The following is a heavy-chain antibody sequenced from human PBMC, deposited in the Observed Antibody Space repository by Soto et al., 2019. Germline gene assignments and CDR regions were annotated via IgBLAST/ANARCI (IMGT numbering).Heavy chain of an antibody. CDR3: AREGGATWAGYYGMDV. CDR1: VGTFSSYA. CDR2: IIPIFGTA. J-gene: IGHJ6*02. V-gene: IGHV1-69*01. D-gene: IGHD1-26*01. Sequence: QVQLVQSGAEVKKPGSSVKVSCKASVGTFSSYAISWVRQAPGQGLEWMGGIIPIFGTANYAQKFQGRVTITADESTSTAYMELSSLRSEDTAVYYCAREGGATWAGYYGMDVWGQGTTVTVSS.